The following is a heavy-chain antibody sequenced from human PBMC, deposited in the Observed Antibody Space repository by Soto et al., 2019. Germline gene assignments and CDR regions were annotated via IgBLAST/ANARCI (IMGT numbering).Heavy chain of an antibody. D-gene: IGHD6-13*01. J-gene: IGHJ4*02. CDR2: IFTSGST. Sequence: CTVSGGSLNSYYWTWIRQPAGKGLEWIGRIFTSGSTNNNPSLKSRVTMSADTSKNQFSLKLLSVTSADTAVYFCAAGEASSRNLAPYYLNFWGQGTLVTVSS. CDR1: GGSLNSYY. V-gene: IGHV4-4*07. CDR3: AAGEASSRNLAPYYLNF.